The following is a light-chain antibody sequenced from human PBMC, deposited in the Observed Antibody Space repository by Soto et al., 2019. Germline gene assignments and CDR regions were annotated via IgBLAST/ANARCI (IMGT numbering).Light chain of an antibody. J-gene: IGLJ3*02. CDR1: SPNIGSNY. Sequence: QSVLTQSPSASGTPGQRVTISCSGSSPNIGSNYVYWYQQLPGTAPKLLIYSDAQRPSGVPDRISGSKSGTSASLAIRGLRSEDEGDYYCAAWDDSLSGPVFGGGTKLTVL. CDR2: SDA. CDR3: AAWDDSLSGPV. V-gene: IGLV1-47*01.